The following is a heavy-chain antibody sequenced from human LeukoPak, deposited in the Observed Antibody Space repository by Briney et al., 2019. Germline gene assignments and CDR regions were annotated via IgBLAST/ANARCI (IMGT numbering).Heavy chain of an antibody. D-gene: IGHD6-19*01. J-gene: IGHJ4*02. CDR2: ISYDGSNK. V-gene: IGHV3-30*04. Sequence: GGSLRLSCAASGFTFSSYAMHWVRQAPGKGLEWVAAISYDGSNKYYADSVKGRFTISRDNAKNTLYLQMNSLRAEDTAVYYCATDSSGWHQIDYWGQGTLVTVSS. CDR1: GFTFSSYA. CDR3: ATDSSGWHQIDY.